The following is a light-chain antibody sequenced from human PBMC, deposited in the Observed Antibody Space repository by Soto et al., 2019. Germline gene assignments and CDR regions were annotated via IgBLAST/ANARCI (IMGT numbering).Light chain of an antibody. CDR1: SSDVGSYNL. CDR3: CSFAGSSTLV. J-gene: IGLJ1*01. Sequence: SVLTQPASVSGSPGQSITISCTGTSSDVGSYNLVSWYQQHPGKAPKLMIYEVSKRPSGVSNRFSGSKSGNTASLTISGLQALVETDYYCCSFAGSSTLVFGPGTMVT. V-gene: IGLV2-23*02. CDR2: EVS.